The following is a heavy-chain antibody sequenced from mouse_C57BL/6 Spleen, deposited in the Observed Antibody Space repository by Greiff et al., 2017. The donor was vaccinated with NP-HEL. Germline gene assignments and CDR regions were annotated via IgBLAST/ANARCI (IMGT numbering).Heavy chain of an antibody. CDR3: AAGYYGYWYVDV. J-gene: IGHJ1*03. Sequence: VQLQQSGPELVKPGASVKISCKASGYSFTDYNMNWVKQSTGQSLEWIGVINPNYGTTSYNQKFKGKATLTVDKSSSTAYMQLNSLTSEDSAVYYCAAGYYGYWYVDVWGTGTTVTVSS. CDR2: INPNYGTT. CDR1: GYSFTDYN. V-gene: IGHV1-39*01. D-gene: IGHD1-1*01.